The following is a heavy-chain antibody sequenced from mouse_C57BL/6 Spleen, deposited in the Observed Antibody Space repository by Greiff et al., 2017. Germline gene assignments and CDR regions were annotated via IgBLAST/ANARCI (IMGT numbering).Heavy chain of an antibody. V-gene: IGHV1-53*01. CDR2: INPSNGGT. CDR3: AREWLLYYYAMDY. J-gene: IGHJ4*01. D-gene: IGHD2-3*01. CDR1: GYTFTSYW. Sequence: VQLQQPGTELVKPGASVKLSCKASGYTFTSYWMHWVKQRPGQGLEWIGNINPSNGGTNYNEKFKSKATLTVDKSSSTAYMQLSSLTSEDSAVYYCAREWLLYYYAMDYWGQGTSVTVSS.